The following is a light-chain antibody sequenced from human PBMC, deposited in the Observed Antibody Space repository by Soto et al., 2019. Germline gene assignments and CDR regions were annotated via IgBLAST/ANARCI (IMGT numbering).Light chain of an antibody. J-gene: IGLJ2*01. CDR2: GNT. CDR3: LSFASSLSVV. V-gene: IGLV1-40*01. Sequence: QAVVTQPPSVSGAPGQRVTISCTGSSSNIGAGYDVHWYQQLPGRAPKLLIYGNTNRPSGVPDRFSGSKSGTSASLAITGLQAEDEADYYCLSFASSLSVVFGGGNKLTVL. CDR1: SSNIGAGYD.